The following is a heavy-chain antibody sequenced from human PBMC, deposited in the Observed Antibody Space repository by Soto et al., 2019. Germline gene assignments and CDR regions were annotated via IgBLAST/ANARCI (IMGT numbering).Heavy chain of an antibody. J-gene: IGHJ6*02. V-gene: IGHV1-69*13. CDR2: IIPIFGTA. D-gene: IGHD3-10*01. CDR1: GGTFSSYA. Sequence: SVKVSCKASGGTFSSYAISWVRQAPGQGLEWMGGIIPIFGTANYAQKFQGRVTITADESTSTAYMELSSLRSEDTAVYYCARSQITMVRGVIHYYYYGMDVWCQGTTVTVSS. CDR3: ARSQITMVRGVIHYYYYGMDV.